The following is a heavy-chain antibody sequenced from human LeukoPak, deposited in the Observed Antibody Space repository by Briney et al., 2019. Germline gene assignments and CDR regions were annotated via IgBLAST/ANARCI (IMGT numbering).Heavy chain of an antibody. CDR1: GYSFTSYW. D-gene: IGHD6-19*01. Sequence: GESLKISCKGSGYSFTSYWIGWVRQMRGKGLAWMGIIYPGDSDTRYSPSFQGQVTISADKSISSAYLQWSSLKASDTAMYYCARLGIAVAGTDDAFDIWGQGTMVTVSS. CDR2: IYPGDSDT. J-gene: IGHJ3*02. CDR3: ARLGIAVAGTDDAFDI. V-gene: IGHV5-51*01.